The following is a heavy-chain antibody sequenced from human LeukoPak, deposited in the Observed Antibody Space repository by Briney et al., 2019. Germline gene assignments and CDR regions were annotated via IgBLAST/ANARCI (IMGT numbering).Heavy chain of an antibody. D-gene: IGHD3-16*01. CDR1: GFTFNDFA. CDR2: IISSSSVI. Sequence: PGGSLRLSCAASGFTFNDFAMTWVRQAPGKGLEWISYIISSSSVIYYADSVKGRSTISRDNAKSSLYLQMNSLTAEDTAVYYCARARPGYDTPPYYFDFWGQGTLVTVSS. V-gene: IGHV3-48*01. CDR3: ARARPGYDTPPYYFDF. J-gene: IGHJ4*02.